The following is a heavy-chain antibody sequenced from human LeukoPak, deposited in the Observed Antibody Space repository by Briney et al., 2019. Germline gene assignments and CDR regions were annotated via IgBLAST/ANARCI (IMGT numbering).Heavy chain of an antibody. CDR2: IIPIFGTA. J-gene: IGHJ6*02. Sequence: SVKVSCKASGYTFTSCYMDWVRQAPGQGLEWMGGIIPIFGTANYAQKFQGRVTITADESTSTAYMELSSLRSEDTAVYYCARDLARYCSGGSCYSGSYYYYGMDVWGQGTTVTVSS. V-gene: IGHV1-69*13. CDR3: ARDLARYCSGGSCYSGSYYYYGMDV. D-gene: IGHD2-15*01. CDR1: GYTFTSCY.